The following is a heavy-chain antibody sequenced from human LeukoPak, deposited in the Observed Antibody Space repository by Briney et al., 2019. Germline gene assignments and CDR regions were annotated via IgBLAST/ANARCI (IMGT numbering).Heavy chain of an antibody. CDR3: ARDKSARGYCSGGSCNYYYYYGMDV. CDR1: GGSISSYY. J-gene: IGHJ6*02. CDR2: INHGGST. V-gene: IGHV4-34*01. Sequence: SETLSLTCTVSGGSISSYYWSWIRQPPGKGLEWMGEINHGGSTNYNPSLKSRVTISVETSKNQFSLKPSSVTAADTDVYYCARDKSARGYCSGGSCNYYYYYGMDVWGQGTTVTVSS. D-gene: IGHD2-15*01.